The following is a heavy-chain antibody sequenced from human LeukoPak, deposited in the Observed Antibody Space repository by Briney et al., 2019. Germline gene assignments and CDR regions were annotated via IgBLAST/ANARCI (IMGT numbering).Heavy chain of an antibody. D-gene: IGHD1-26*01. Sequence: GGSLRLSCLASKFTFNNYAMTWVRQAPGKGLEWVSSISGSGDNMDYADSVKGRFTISRDNSGNTLYLQMNSLRGEDTAVYYCARDPYSGTYGDTYYYYMDVWGKGTTVTISS. V-gene: IGHV3-23*01. CDR2: ISGSGDNM. J-gene: IGHJ6*03. CDR3: ARDPYSGTYGDTYYYYMDV. CDR1: KFTFNNYA.